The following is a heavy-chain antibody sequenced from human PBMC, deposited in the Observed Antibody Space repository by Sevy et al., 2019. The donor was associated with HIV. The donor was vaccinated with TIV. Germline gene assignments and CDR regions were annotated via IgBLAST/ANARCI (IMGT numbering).Heavy chain of an antibody. J-gene: IGHJ6*02. V-gene: IGHV7-4-1*02. CDR3: ARDQGSSSPYYYYGMDV. Sequence: ASVKVSCKASGYTFTSYAMNWVRQAPGQGLEWMGWINTNTGNPTYAQGFTGRFVFSLDTSVSTAYLQISSLKAEDTAVYYCARDQGSSSPYYYYGMDVWGQGTTVTVSS. D-gene: IGHD6-6*01. CDR2: INTNTGNP. CDR1: GYTFTSYA.